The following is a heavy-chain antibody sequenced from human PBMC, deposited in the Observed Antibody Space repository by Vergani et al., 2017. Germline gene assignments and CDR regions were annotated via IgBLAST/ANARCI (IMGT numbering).Heavy chain of an antibody. CDR1: GGTFSSYA. CDR2: IIPILGIA. Sequence: QVQLVQSGAEVKKPGSSVKVSCKASGGTFSSYAISWVRQAPGQGLEWMGRIIPILGIANYAQKFQGRVTITADKSTSTAYMELSSLRSENTAVYYWARVGRYDSSGYSDDFDYGGQGTLVTVSS. J-gene: IGHJ4*02. CDR3: ARVGRYDSSGYSDDFDY. V-gene: IGHV1-69*04. D-gene: IGHD3-22*01.